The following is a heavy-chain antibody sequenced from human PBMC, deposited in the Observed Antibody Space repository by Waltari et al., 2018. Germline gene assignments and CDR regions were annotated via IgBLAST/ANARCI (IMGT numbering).Heavy chain of an antibody. J-gene: IGHJ6*03. CDR1: GFTFRNDG. V-gene: IGHV3-23*04. Sequence: EVQLVESGGDLVQPGGSLRLHCAAAGFTFRNDGTNGVRQAPGKGLEWVSSITSDGSGTYYADTVKGRFTTSRDNSNNTVFLQMNSLRVEDTALYYCAKHQLLQAYYYSMDVWGKGTTVTVSS. CDR3: AKHQLLQAYYYSMDV. D-gene: IGHD2-2*01. CDR2: ITSDGSGT.